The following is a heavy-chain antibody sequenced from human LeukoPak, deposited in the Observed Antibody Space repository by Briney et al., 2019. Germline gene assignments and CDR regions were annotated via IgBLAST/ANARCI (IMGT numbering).Heavy chain of an antibody. Sequence: SETLSLTCTVSGGSISSYYWSWIRQPPGKGLEWIGYIYTSGSTNYNPSLKSRVTILVDTSKNQFSLKLSSVTAADTAVYYCARLALYYDSSGYYNYYFDYWGQGTLVTVSS. CDR1: GGSISSYY. J-gene: IGHJ4*02. CDR2: IYTSGST. D-gene: IGHD3-22*01. CDR3: ARLALYYDSSGYYNYYFDY. V-gene: IGHV4-4*09.